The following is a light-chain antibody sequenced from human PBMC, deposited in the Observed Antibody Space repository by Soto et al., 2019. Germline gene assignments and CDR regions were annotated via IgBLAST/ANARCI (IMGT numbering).Light chain of an antibody. J-gene: IGLJ2*01. CDR3: SSYAGSNNFGVL. CDR2: EVT. Sequence: QSALTQPPSASGSPGQSVTISCTGTSSDVGGYNYVSWYQQHPGKAPKLMIYEVTKRPSGVPDRFPGSKSDNTASLTVSGLQAEDEADYYCSSYAGSNNFGVLFGGGTKLTVL. V-gene: IGLV2-8*01. CDR1: SSDVGGYNY.